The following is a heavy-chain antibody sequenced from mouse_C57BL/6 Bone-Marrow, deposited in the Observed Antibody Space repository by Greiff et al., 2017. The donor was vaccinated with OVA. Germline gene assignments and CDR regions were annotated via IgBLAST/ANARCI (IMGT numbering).Heavy chain of an antibody. V-gene: IGHV1-81*01. Sequence: VQLQQSGAELARPGASVKLSCKASGYTFTSYGISWVKQRTGQGLEWIGEIYPRSGNTYYNEKFKGKATLTADKSSSTAYMELRSLTSEDSAVYVCARRIRFAYWGQGTLVTVSA. CDR3: ARRIRFAY. CDR2: IYPRSGNT. J-gene: IGHJ3*01. CDR1: GYTFTSYG.